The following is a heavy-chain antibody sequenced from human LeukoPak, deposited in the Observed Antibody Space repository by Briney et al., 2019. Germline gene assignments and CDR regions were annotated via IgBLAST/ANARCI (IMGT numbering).Heavy chain of an antibody. V-gene: IGHV3-30*03. D-gene: IGHD6-19*01. CDR1: GFTFSSYG. CDR3: ATKPGGCSSGPAGYFQH. Sequence: PGRSLRLSCAASGFTFSSYGMHWVRQAPGKGLEWVAVISYDGSNKYYADSVKGRFTISRDNSKNTLYLQMNSLRAEDRAVYYCATKPGGCSSGPAGYFQHWGEDTLVTVSS. CDR2: ISYDGSNK. J-gene: IGHJ1*01.